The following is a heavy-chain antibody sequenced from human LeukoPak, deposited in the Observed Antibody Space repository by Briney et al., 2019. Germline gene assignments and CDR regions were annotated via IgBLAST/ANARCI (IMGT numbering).Heavy chain of an antibody. V-gene: IGHV3-30*04. CDR2: ISFDGSNK. J-gene: IGHJ4*02. D-gene: IGHD6-25*01. Sequence: PGRSLRLSCAASGFSFNYYAVNWVRQAPGKGLEWVAVISFDGSNKYYADSVKGRFTISRDNSKNTLYLLMNSLMAEDTAVYYCAGVGSWGQGTLVTVSP. CDR1: GFSFNYYA. CDR3: AGVGS.